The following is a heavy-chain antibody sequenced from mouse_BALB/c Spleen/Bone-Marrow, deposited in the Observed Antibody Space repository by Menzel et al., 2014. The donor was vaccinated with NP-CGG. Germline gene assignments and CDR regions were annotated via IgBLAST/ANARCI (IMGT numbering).Heavy chain of an antibody. Sequence: ESGTGLVKPSQSLSLTCTVTGYSITSDYAWNWIRQFPGNKLEWMGYISYSGSTSYNPSLKSRISITRDTSKNQFFLQLNSVTTEDTATYYCARYYYGSSAYAMDYWGQGTSVTVSS. CDR3: ARYYYGSSAYAMDY. CDR1: GYSITSDYA. CDR2: ISYSGST. V-gene: IGHV3-2*02. J-gene: IGHJ4*01. D-gene: IGHD1-1*01.